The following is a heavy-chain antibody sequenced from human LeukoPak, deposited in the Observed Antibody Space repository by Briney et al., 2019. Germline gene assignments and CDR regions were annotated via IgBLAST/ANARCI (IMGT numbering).Heavy chain of an antibody. Sequence: GGSLRLSCAASGFTFSSYGMHWVRQAPGKGLEWVAVISYDGSNKYYADSVKGRFTISRDNAKNSLYLQMNSLRAEDTAVYYCARADDYVWGSLQPFDYWGQGTLVTVS. D-gene: IGHD3-16*01. J-gene: IGHJ4*02. CDR1: GFTFSSYG. V-gene: IGHV3-30*03. CDR2: ISYDGSNK. CDR3: ARADDYVWGSLQPFDY.